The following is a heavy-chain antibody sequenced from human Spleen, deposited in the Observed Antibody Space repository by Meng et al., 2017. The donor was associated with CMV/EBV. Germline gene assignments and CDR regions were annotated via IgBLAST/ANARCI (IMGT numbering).Heavy chain of an antibody. J-gene: IGHJ6*02. CDR3: AKSSSSWTYYYYAMDV. Sequence: GESLKISCAASGFTFNNYAMNWVRQAPGKGLEWVSALSGSGGSAYYADSVKGLFTISRDNSKNTLYLQMNSLRADDTAVYYCAKSSSSWTYYYYAMDVWGRGTTVTVSS. V-gene: IGHV3-23*01. CDR2: LSGSGGSA. D-gene: IGHD6-13*01. CDR1: GFTFNNYA.